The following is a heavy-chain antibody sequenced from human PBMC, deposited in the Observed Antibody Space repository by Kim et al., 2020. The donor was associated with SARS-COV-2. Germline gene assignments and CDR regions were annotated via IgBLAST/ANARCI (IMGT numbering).Heavy chain of an antibody. J-gene: IGHJ6*02. CDR1: GYTLTELS. CDR2: FDPEDGET. V-gene: IGHV1-24*01. D-gene: IGHD6-13*01. CDR3: ATALAAGAPNYYYGMDV. Sequence: ASVKVSCKVSGYTLTELSMHWVRQAPGKGLEWMGGFDPEDGETIYAQKFQGRVTMTEDTSTDTAYMELSSLRSEDTAVYYCATALAAGAPNYYYGMDVWGQGTTVTVSS.